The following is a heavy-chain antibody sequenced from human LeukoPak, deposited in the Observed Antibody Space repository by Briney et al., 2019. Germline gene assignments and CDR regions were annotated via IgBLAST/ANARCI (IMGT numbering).Heavy chain of an antibody. J-gene: IGHJ3*02. Sequence: PGGSLRLSCAASGFIFSNAWMSWVRQAPGKGLEWVSAISGSGGSTYYADSVKGRFTISRDNSKNTLYLQMNSLRAEDTAVYYCANLDYSNPDDVFDIWGQGTMVTVSS. D-gene: IGHD4-11*01. V-gene: IGHV3-23*01. CDR1: GFIFSNAW. CDR2: ISGSGGST. CDR3: ANLDYSNPDDVFDI.